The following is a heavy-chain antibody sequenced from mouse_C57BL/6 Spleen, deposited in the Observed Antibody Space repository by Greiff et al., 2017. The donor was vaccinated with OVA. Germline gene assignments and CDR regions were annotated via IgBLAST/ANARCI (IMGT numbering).Heavy chain of an antibody. V-gene: IGHV1-82*01. CDR3: ARERFYGSIYYYAMDY. D-gene: IGHD1-1*01. Sequence: VQLQQSGPELVKPGASVKISCKASGYAFSSSWMNWVKQRPGKGLEWIGRIYPGDGDTNYNGKFKGKATLTADKSSSTAYMQLSSLTSEDSAVYCCARERFYGSIYYYAMDYWGQGTSVTVSS. J-gene: IGHJ4*01. CDR1: GYAFSSSW. CDR2: IYPGDGDT.